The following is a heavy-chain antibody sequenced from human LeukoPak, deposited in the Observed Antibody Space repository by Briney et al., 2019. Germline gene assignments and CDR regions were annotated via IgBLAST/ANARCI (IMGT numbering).Heavy chain of an antibody. CDR3: ARDNIRDSGGYYSFFDY. CDR1: GFTFSSYG. CDR2: IRYDGSNK. Sequence: GGSLRLSCAASGFTFSSYGMHWVRQAPGKGLEWVAFIRYDGSNKYYADSVKGRFTISRNNSKNTLYLQMNNLRAEDTAVYYCARDNIRDSGGYYSFFDYWGQGTLVTASS. D-gene: IGHD3-22*01. V-gene: IGHV3-30*02. J-gene: IGHJ4*02.